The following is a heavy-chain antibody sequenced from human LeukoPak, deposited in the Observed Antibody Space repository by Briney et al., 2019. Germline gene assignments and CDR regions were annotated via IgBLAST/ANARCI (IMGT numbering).Heavy chain of an antibody. Sequence: SLRLSCAASGFTFDDYAMHWVRQAPGKGLEWVSGISWNSGSIDYADSVKGRFTISRDNAKNSLYLQINSLRPEDTALYHCVKDINYGGSDYFDYWGQGTLVTVSS. CDR2: ISWNSGSI. CDR3: VKDINYGGSDYFDY. CDR1: GFTFDDYA. V-gene: IGHV3-9*01. D-gene: IGHD4-23*01. J-gene: IGHJ4*02.